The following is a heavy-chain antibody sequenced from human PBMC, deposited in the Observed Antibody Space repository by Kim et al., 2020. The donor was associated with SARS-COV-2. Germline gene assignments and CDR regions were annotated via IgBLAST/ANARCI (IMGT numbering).Heavy chain of an antibody. V-gene: IGHV4-59*01. CDR3: ASMGSGYDPLWYFDL. D-gene: IGHD5-12*01. Sequence: PAHESRVTISVDTSKNQFSLKLSSVTAADTAVYYCASMGSGYDPLWYFDLWGRGTLVTVSS. J-gene: IGHJ2*01.